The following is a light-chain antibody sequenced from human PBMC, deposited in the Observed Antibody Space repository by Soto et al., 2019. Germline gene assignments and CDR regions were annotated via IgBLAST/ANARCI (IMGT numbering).Light chain of an antibody. CDR1: QSVTSSC. Sequence: EIVLTQSPGTLSLSPGERATLTCTASQSVTSSCLAWYQRKPGQAPRLLIHTTSIMATDIPDRFSGSGSGTDFTLTISRLEPEDFAVYYCQQCGGSPLFSFGPGTRVDI. CDR2: TTS. CDR3: QQCGGSPLFS. V-gene: IGKV3-20*01. J-gene: IGKJ3*01.